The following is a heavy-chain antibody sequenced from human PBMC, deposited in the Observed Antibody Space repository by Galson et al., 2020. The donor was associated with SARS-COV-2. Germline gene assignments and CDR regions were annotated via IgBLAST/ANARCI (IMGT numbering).Heavy chain of an antibody. J-gene: IGHJ4*02. Sequence: SETLSLTCTVSGGSISSGSYYWSWIRQPAGKGLEWIGRIYTSGSTNYNPSLKSRVTISVDTSKNQFSLKLSSVTAADTAVYYCARARTYYYDSSGLAPFDYWGQGTLVTVSS. CDR3: ARARTYYYDSSGLAPFDY. CDR2: IYTSGST. D-gene: IGHD3-22*01. CDR1: GGSISSGSYY. V-gene: IGHV4-61*02.